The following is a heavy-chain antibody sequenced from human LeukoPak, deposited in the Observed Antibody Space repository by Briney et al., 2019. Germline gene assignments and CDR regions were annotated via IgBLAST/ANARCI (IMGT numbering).Heavy chain of an antibody. Sequence: GRSLRLSCAASGFIFRTYGMHWVRQAPGKGLEWVAVISSDGVNKYSADSVKGRFTISRDNSKNTLYLQMNSLRAADTTVYYCAKGQNYYDGSGYYSTDYWGQGTPVTVSS. J-gene: IGHJ4*02. CDR2: ISSDGVNK. CDR1: GFIFRTYG. V-gene: IGHV3-30*18. D-gene: IGHD3-22*01. CDR3: AKGQNYYDGSGYYSTDY.